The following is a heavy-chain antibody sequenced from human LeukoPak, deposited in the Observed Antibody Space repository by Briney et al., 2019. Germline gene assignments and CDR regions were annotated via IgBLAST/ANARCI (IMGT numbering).Heavy chain of an antibody. Sequence: GGSLRLSCAASGFTFSSYGMHWVRQAPGKGLEWVAVISYDGSNKYYADSVKGRFTISRDNSKNTLYLQMNSLRAEDTAVYYCAKDLKRAYYYYGMDVWGQGTTVTVSS. CDR3: AKDLKRAYYYYGMDV. CDR2: ISYDGSNK. V-gene: IGHV3-30*18. CDR1: GFTFSSYG. J-gene: IGHJ6*02.